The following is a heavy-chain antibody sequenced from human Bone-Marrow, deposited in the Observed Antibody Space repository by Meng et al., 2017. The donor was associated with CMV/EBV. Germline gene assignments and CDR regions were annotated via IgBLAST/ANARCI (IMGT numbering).Heavy chain of an antibody. CDR3: ARDLYYYDSSGYYHPTLDY. J-gene: IGHJ4*02. D-gene: IGHD3-22*01. Sequence: SETLSLTCAISGDSVSSNSAAWNWIRQSPSRGLEWLGRTYYRSKWYNDYAVSVKSRITINPDTSKNQFSLQLNSVTPEDTAVYYCARDLYYYDSSGYYHPTLDYWGQGTLAASSS. CDR1: GDSVSSNSAA. CDR2: TYYRSKWYN. V-gene: IGHV6-1*01.